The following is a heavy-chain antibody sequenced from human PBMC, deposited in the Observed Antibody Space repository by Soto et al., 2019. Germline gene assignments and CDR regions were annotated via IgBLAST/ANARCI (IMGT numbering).Heavy chain of an antibody. CDR3: AGHGYSSSWYEPGESLDYYYYYGMDV. D-gene: IGHD6-13*01. J-gene: IGHJ6*02. V-gene: IGHV5-10-1*01. CDR2: IGPSDSYT. Sequence: PGESLKISCKGSGYSFTSYWISWVRQMPGKGLEWMGRIGPSDSYTNYSPSFQGHVTISADKSISTAYLQWSSLKASDTAMYYCAGHGYSSSWYEPGESLDYYYYYGMDVWGQGTTVTVSS. CDR1: GYSFTSYW.